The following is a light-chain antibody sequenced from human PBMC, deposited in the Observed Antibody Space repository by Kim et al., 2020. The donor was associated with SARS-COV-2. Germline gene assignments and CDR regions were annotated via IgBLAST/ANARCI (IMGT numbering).Light chain of an antibody. CDR3: QQYFIYST. J-gene: IGKJ2*01. V-gene: IGKV1-5*03. CDR1: QTIGTS. Sequence: LSASVGDRVTITFRSSQTIGTSLAWFQQKPGKAPKLLIYKVSTLQSGVPTRFSGSGSETEFTLTISSLQPDEFATYYCQQYFIYSTFGQGTKLEI. CDR2: KVS.